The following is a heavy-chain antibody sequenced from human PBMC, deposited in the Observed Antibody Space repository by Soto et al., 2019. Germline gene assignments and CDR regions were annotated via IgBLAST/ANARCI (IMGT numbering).Heavy chain of an antibody. D-gene: IGHD3-16*02. CDR2: STPPNGNT. CDR1: GDTLSTFG. CDR3: ARFIFTRSGDNYYYYGAV. V-gene: IGHV1-18*04. J-gene: IGHJ6*03. Sequence: QLQLVQSGPEVKKPGASVKVSCKVSGDTLSTFGISWVLQAPGQGLEWMAWSTPPNGNTNFAQKFQGSGTLTANTSVATAYMALRSVRSADTGVYFSARFIFTRSGDNYYYYGAVWGEGTRITVS.